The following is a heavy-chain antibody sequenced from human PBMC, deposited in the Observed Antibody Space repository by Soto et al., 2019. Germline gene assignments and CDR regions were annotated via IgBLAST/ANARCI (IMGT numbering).Heavy chain of an antibody. CDR1: GYSFTIYW. V-gene: IGHV5-51*01. CDR2: IYPGDSDT. CDR3: ARTAGITGLSRYCGMDV. J-gene: IGHJ6*02. Sequence: GESLKISCQCSGYSFTIYWIGWVRQMPGKGLEWMGIIYPGDSDTRYSPSFQGQVTISADKSISTAYLQWSSLKASDTAMYYCARTAGITGLSRYCGMDVWGQGTTVTVSS. D-gene: IGHD1-20*01.